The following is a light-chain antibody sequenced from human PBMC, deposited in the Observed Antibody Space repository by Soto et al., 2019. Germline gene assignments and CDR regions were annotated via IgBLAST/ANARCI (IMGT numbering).Light chain of an antibody. CDR3: CPYAGGSTLV. Sequence: QSALTQPASVSGSPGQSITLSCTGTSSDVGTYDRVSWYQQNPGKAPKLMIYEGSKRPSGVSNRCSGSKSGNTASLTISGLQAEDEADYHCCPYAGGSTLVFGGGNQLTVL. CDR1: SSDVGTYDR. J-gene: IGLJ2*01. CDR2: EGS. V-gene: IGLV2-23*01.